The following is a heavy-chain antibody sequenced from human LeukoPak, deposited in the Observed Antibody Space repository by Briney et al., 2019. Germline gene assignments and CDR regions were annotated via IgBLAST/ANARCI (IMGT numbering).Heavy chain of an antibody. J-gene: IGHJ5*02. Sequence: PSETLSLTCTVSGGAISSYYWFWTRQPPGKGLEWIGYIYYSGSTNYNPSLKSRVTISLDTSKNQFSLKLSSVTAADTAIYYCARKKFIAAGGFDPWGQGTLVTVSS. CDR3: ARKKFIAAGGFDP. CDR2: IYYSGST. D-gene: IGHD6-6*01. V-gene: IGHV4-59*01. CDR1: GGAISSYY.